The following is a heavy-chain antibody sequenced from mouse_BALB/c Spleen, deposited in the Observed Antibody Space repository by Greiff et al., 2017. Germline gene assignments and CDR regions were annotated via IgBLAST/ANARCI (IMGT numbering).Heavy chain of an antibody. CDR1: GYTFTSYT. J-gene: IGHJ4*01. CDR3: ARPPNYAMDY. V-gene: IGHV1-4*01. Sequence: VKLVESGAELARPGASVKMSCKASGYTFTSYTMHWVKQRPGQGLEWIGYINPSSGYTNYNQKFKDKATLTADKSSSTAYMQLSSLTSEDSAVYYCARPPNYAMDYGGQGTSVTVSS. CDR2: INPSSGYT.